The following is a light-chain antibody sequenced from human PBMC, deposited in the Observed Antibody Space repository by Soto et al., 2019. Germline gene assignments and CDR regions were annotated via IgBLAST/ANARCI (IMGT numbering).Light chain of an antibody. V-gene: IGKV3-15*01. J-gene: IGKJ3*01. CDR3: QQYNNWPPFT. Sequence: EIVMTQSPATLSVSPGERATLSCKTSRSLGSNLAWYQQKPGQAPRLLIYGASTRATGTPARFSGSGSGTDFTLTISSLQSEDFAVYYCQQYNNWPPFTFGPGTKVVVK. CDR2: GAS. CDR1: RSLGSN.